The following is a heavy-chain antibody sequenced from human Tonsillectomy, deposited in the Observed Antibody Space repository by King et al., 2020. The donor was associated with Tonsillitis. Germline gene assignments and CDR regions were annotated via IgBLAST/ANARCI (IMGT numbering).Heavy chain of an antibody. Sequence: QLQESGPRLVKPSETLSLTCSVSGGSITGSRHYWAWIRQPPGKGLEWIGSIYESGSTYYNPSLQSRVSISVDTSMNQFSLNLTSVTAADTAVYYCARRSFALYFDIWGRGTLVIVSS. J-gene: IGHJ2*01. CDR2: IYESGST. CDR3: ARRSFALYFDI. V-gene: IGHV4-39*01. D-gene: IGHD2/OR15-2a*01. CDR1: GGSITGSRHY.